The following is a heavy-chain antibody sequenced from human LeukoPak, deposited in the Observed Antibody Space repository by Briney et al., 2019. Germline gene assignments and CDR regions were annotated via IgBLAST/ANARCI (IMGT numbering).Heavy chain of an antibody. Sequence: SETLSLTCTVSGGSITSRTHYWGWIRQTPGKGLEWIGNIHYSGTTHDNPSLKSRVTISVDTSKNQFSLKLSSVTAADTAVYYCARRDSSGYYSWFDLWGQGSLVTVSS. CDR3: ARRDSSGYYSWFDL. CDR1: GGSITSRTHY. J-gene: IGHJ5*02. CDR2: IHYSGTT. D-gene: IGHD3-22*01. V-gene: IGHV4-39*01.